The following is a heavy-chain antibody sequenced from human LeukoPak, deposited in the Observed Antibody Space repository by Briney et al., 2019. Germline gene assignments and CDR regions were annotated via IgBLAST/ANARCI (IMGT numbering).Heavy chain of an antibody. CDR2: INWNGGST. CDR3: ARDPRITMVRGVIIRFDP. J-gene: IGHJ5*02. D-gene: IGHD3-10*01. CDR1: GFTFDDYG. V-gene: IGHV3-20*04. Sequence: GGSLRLSCAASGFTFDDYGMSWVRQAPGKGLEWVCGINWNGGSTANADSVKGRFTISRDNAKNSLYLQMNSLRAEDTALYYCARDPRITMVRGVIIRFDPWGQGTLVTVSS.